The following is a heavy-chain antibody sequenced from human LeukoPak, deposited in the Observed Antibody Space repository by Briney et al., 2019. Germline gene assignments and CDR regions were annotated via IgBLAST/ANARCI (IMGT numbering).Heavy chain of an antibody. Sequence: GASVRVSCKASGGTFNNLGINWGGRAPGPGLGWLGGISLIFDSANCAQKFQGRVTIIADESTSTVYMELSSLRSEDTAVYYCARDRIYGGNGYAFDFWGQGTMVTVSS. V-gene: IGHV1-69*13. J-gene: IGHJ3*01. D-gene: IGHD4-23*01. CDR2: ISLIFDSA. CDR1: GGTFNNLG. CDR3: ARDRIYGGNGYAFDF.